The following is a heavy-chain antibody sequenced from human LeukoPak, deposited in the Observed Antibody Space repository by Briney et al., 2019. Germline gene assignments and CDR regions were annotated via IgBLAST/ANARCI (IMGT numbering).Heavy chain of an antibody. Sequence: GASVTVSCKASGYTFTGYYMHWVRQAPGQGLEWMGWINPNSGGTNYAQKFQGRVTMTRDTSITTAYMEMSRLISDDTAVYYCARSELRFSPFDPWGQGTLVTVSS. D-gene: IGHD3-3*01. V-gene: IGHV1-2*02. J-gene: IGHJ5*02. CDR3: ARSELRFSPFDP. CDR1: GYTFTGYY. CDR2: INPNSGGT.